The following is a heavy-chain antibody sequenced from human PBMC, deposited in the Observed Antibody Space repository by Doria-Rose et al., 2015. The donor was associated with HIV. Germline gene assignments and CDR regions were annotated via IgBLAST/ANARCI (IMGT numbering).Heavy chain of an antibody. J-gene: IGHJ6*03. CDR1: GFSFESYA. CDR3: AKAPIIGPKYYFYMDV. V-gene: IGHV3-9*01. Sequence: EVQLLESGGGLVQPGRSLRLSCVGSGFSFESYAMHWVRLAPGKVLEWVAGISWDSGAKGNADSVEGRFTISRDNAKKSVYLEMRSLRPEDTAFYYCAKAPIIGPKYYFYMDVWGKGTSVTVSS. D-gene: IGHD3-3*01. CDR2: ISWDSGAK.